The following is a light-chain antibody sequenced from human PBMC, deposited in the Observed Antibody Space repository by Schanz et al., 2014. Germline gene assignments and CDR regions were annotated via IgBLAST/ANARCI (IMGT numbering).Light chain of an antibody. CDR2: GSS. CDR3: QSYDSSLSAL. J-gene: IGLJ2*01. V-gene: IGLV1-40*01. CDR1: RSNIGADYD. Sequence: QSVLTQPPSVSGAPGQRVTISCTGSRSNIGADYDVQWYQQLPGTAPKLLIYGSSYRPSGVPGRFSGSKSGTSASLAITGLQADDEADYYCQSYDSSLSALFGGGTKLTVL.